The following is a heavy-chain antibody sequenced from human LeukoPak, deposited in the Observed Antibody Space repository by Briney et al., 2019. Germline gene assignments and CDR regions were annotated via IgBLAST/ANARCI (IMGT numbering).Heavy chain of an antibody. D-gene: IGHD1-26*01. CDR1: GFTFSSYA. CDR3: ARYSGSYYYPPAWDL. CDR2: ISSSGSGT. V-gene: IGHV3-23*01. J-gene: IGHJ4*02. Sequence: PGGSLRLSCAASGFTFSSYAMSWVRQAPGKGLEWVSAISSSGSGTYYADSVKGRFAISRDSSKNTLYLQMDSLRADDTAVYYCARYSGSYYYPPAWDLWGQGTLVTVSS.